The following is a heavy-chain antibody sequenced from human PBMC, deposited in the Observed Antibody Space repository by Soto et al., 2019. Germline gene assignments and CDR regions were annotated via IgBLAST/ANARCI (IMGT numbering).Heavy chain of an antibody. CDR1: GGSISSGGYY. CDR3: ARDLGSSSPGYNWFDP. V-gene: IGHV4-31*03. CDR2: IYYSGST. D-gene: IGHD6-6*01. J-gene: IGHJ5*02. Sequence: SETLSLTCTVSGGSISSGGYYWSWIRQHPGKGLEWIGYIYYSGSTYYNPSLKSRVTISVDTSKNQFSLKLSSVTAADTAVYYCARDLGSSSPGYNWFDPWGQGTLVTVSS.